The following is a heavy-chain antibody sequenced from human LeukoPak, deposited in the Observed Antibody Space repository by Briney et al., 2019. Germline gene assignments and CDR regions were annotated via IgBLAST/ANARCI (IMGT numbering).Heavy chain of an antibody. V-gene: IGHV3-73*01. CDR1: GFTFSSYE. J-gene: IGHJ2*01. Sequence: GGSLRLSCAASGFTFSSYEMNWVRQAPGKGLEWVGRIRSKANSYATAYAASVKGRFTISRDDSKNTAYLQMNSLKTEDTAVYYCTRHLPIAVAGTRYFDLWGRGTLVTVSS. CDR2: IRSKANSYAT. D-gene: IGHD6-19*01. CDR3: TRHLPIAVAGTRYFDL.